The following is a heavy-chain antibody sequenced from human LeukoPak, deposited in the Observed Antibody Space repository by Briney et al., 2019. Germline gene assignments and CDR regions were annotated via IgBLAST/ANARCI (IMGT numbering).Heavy chain of an antibody. CDR1: GVSISSRSYY. V-gene: IGHV4-39*07. D-gene: IGHD6-19*01. J-gene: IGHJ4*02. CDR2: IYYSGST. Sequence: SETLSLTCTVSGVSISSRSYYWGWIRQPPGKGLEWIGSIYYSGSTYYNPSLKSRVTISVDTSKNQFSLKLSSVTAADTAVYYRARASFGIAVAGSHYYFDYWGQGTLVTVYS. CDR3: ARASFGIAVAGSHYYFDY.